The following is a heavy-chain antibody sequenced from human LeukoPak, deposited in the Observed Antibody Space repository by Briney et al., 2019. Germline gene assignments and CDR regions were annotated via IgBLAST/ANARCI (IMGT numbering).Heavy chain of an antibody. D-gene: IGHD3-22*01. CDR1: GDSISSSSYY. CDR2: IYYSGST. J-gene: IGHJ4*02. CDR3: ARRLYYGKTFDY. Sequence: SETLSLTCTVSGDSISSSSYYWGWIRQPPGKGLEWIGSIYYSGSTYYNPFLKSRVTISVDTSKNQFSLKLSSVTAADTAVYYCARRLYYGKTFDYWGQGTLVTVSS. V-gene: IGHV4-39*01.